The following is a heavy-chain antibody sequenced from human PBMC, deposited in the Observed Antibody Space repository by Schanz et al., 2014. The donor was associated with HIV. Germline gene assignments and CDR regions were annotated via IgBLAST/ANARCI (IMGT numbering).Heavy chain of an antibody. D-gene: IGHD2-2*01. CDR1: GFNFFTYD. CDR3: ARYSADSLDM. Sequence: EVQLVESGGGLVQPGGSLRLSCVASGFNFFTYDMHWVRQGAGKGLEWISGVGPTGDTYYSGSVKGHFTISRENAKNSVNLQMNGLRAGDTAVYFCARYSADSLDMWGQGTMVTVSS. V-gene: IGHV3-13*01. J-gene: IGHJ3*02. CDR2: VGPTGDT.